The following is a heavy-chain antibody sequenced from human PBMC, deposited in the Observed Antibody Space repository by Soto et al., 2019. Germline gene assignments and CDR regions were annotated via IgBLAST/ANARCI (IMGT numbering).Heavy chain of an antibody. Sequence: SGPTLVNPPQTLTLTCSFSGFSLSTTGMRVVPIRQPPGMALEWLALIYWDDDKRYSPSLKNRLTITKDISKNQVVLTMTNMDPVDTATYFCAHSQHHCTGGSCYYYYGMDVWGQGT. CDR2: IYWDDDK. CDR1: GFSLSTTGMR. J-gene: IGHJ6*02. D-gene: IGHD2-15*01. CDR3: AHSQHHCTGGSCYYYYGMDV. V-gene: IGHV2-5*02.